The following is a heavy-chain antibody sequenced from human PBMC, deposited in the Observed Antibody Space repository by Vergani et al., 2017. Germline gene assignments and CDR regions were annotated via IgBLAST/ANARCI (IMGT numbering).Heavy chain of an antibody. V-gene: IGHV3-74*02. CDR1: GFTFSSYW. CDR2: INSDGSST. CDR3: ARVSQQWLGGFDY. J-gene: IGHJ4*02. D-gene: IGHD6-19*01. Sequence: EVQLLESGGGLVQPGGSLRLSCAASGFTFSSYWMHWVRQAPGKGLVWVSRINSDGSSTSYADSVKGRFTNSRDNAKNTLYLQMNSLRAEETAVYYCARVSQQWLGGFDYWGQGTLVTVSS.